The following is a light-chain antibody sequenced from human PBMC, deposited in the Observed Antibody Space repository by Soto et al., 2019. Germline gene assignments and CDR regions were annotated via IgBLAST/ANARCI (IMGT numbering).Light chain of an antibody. Sequence: EIVLTQAPCTLSLSPGERATLSCRASQCVGSSYLAWYQQKPGQAPRLLIYGASSRPTGIPDRFSGSGSGTDFTLTISRLEPEDFAVYYCQQYGSTPALGQATTVEIK. CDR2: GAS. CDR3: QQYGSTPA. J-gene: IGKJ1*01. V-gene: IGKV3-20*01. CDR1: QCVGSSY.